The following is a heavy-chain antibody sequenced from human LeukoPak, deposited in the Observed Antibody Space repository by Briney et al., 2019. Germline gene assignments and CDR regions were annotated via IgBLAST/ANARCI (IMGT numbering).Heavy chain of an antibody. Sequence: SETLSLTCTVSGGSISSGSYFWSWIRQPAGKGLEWIGEIIHSGSTYYNPSLKSRVTISVDTSKNQFSLKLSSVTAADTAVYYCARVTGYMIEDYFDYWGQGTLVTVSS. D-gene: IGHD3-22*01. CDR2: IIHSGST. CDR3: ARVTGYMIEDYFDY. CDR1: GGSISSGSYF. J-gene: IGHJ4*02. V-gene: IGHV4-61*10.